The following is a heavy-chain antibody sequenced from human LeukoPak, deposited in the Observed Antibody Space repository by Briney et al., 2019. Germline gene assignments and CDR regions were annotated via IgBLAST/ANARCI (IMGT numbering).Heavy chain of an antibody. CDR2: ISGSGGST. Sequence: GGSLRLSCAASGFTFSSYAMSWVRQAPVKGLEWVSAISGSGGSTYYADSVKGRFTISRDNSKNTLYLQMNSLRAEDTAVYYCAKFQGYGQKYWELQYYFDYWGQGTLVTVSS. D-gene: IGHD1-26*01. CDR3: AKFQGYGQKYWELQYYFDY. J-gene: IGHJ4*02. V-gene: IGHV3-23*01. CDR1: GFTFSSYA.